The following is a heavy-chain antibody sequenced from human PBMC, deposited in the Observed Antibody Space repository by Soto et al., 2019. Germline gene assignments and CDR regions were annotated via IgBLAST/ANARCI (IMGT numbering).Heavy chain of an antibody. V-gene: IGHV3-23*01. D-gene: IGHD3-3*01. CDR3: ARGSVSGTIFGVVILDAFDI. CDR1: GFTFSSYA. Sequence: GGSLRLSCAASGFTFSSYAMSWVRQAPGKGLEWVSAISGSGGSTYYADSVKGRFTISRDNSKNTLYLQMNSLRAEDTAVYYCARGSVSGTIFGVVILDAFDIWGQGTMVTVSS. CDR2: ISGSGGST. J-gene: IGHJ3*02.